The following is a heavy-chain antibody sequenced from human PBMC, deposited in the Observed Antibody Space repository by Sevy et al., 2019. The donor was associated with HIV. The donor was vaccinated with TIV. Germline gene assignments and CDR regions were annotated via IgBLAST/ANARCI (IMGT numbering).Heavy chain of an antibody. D-gene: IGHD3-10*01. CDR1: GFTFRNYV. J-gene: IGHJ3*02. Sequence: GGYLRLSCAASGFTFRNYVMNWVRQPPGKGLEWVSVISDGGGTTYYADSVKGRFTISRDDSKSTLYLQMNSLRVEETAVYFCAKRVAGALAALDIWGQGTMVTVSS. CDR3: AKRVAGALAALDI. CDR2: ISDGGGTT. V-gene: IGHV3-23*01.